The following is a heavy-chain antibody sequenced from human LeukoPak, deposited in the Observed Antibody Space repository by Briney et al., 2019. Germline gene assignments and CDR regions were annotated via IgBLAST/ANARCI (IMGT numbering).Heavy chain of an antibody. J-gene: IGHJ6*02. CDR2: ISGSGANT. D-gene: IGHD3-16*01. Sequence: GGSLRLSCAVSGFTFSSHAMSWVRQAPGKGLEWVSFISGSGANTYYADSVKGRFTISRDNSKNTLYLQMNSLRADDTAIYYCARNQQLGGHSYYYYGMDVWGQGTTVTVSS. V-gene: IGHV3-23*01. CDR1: GFTFSSHA. CDR3: ARNQQLGGHSYYYYGMDV.